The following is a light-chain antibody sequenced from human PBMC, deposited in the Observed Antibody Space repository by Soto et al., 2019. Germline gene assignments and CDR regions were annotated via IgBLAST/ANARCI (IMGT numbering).Light chain of an antibody. V-gene: IGKV1-12*01. CDR3: QQASSFPRT. CDR1: QGISSW. CDR2: ASS. J-gene: IGKJ1*01. Sequence: DIQMTQSPSSVSASVGDRVTITCRASQGISSWLAWFQQKPGKSPKLLIYASSSLYSGVPSRFSGSGSGTDFTLTISSLEPEDSATYYCQQASSFPRTFGQGTKVEIK.